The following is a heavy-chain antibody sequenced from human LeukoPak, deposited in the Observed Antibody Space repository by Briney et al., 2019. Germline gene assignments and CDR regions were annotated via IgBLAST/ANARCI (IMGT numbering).Heavy chain of an antibody. CDR2: IYYSGST. Sequence: SETLSLTCTVSGGSISSSSYYWGWIRQPPGKGLEWIGSIYYSGSTYYNPSLKSRVTISVDTSKNQFSLKLSSVTAADTAVYYCARDYYGRGGYFDYWGQGTLVTVSS. CDR3: ARDYYGRGGYFDY. J-gene: IGHJ4*02. D-gene: IGHD3-10*02. V-gene: IGHV4-39*07. CDR1: GGSISSSSYY.